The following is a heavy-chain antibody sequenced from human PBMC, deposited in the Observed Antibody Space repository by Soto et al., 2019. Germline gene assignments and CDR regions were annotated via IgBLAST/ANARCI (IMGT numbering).Heavy chain of an antibody. Sequence: GGSLRLSCAASGFTFSRYDLHWGRQAPGKGLEWVAAVSYDGSKTYYADSVKGRFTISRDNSKNTLYLQMNSLRAEDTAVYYCAKDTGQLTDAFDIWGQGTMVTVSS. V-gene: IGHV3-30*18. D-gene: IGHD2-2*01. CDR3: AKDTGQLTDAFDI. CDR2: VSYDGSKT. J-gene: IGHJ3*02. CDR1: GFTFSRYD.